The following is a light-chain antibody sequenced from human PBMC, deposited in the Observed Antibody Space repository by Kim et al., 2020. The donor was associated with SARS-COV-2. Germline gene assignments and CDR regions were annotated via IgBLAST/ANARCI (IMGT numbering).Light chain of an antibody. CDR1: QRIGIY. J-gene: IGKJ1*01. CDR3: QQSYSSPWT. Sequence: ASVGDGITITCRASQRIGIYLPWYQQKPGRAPKRLIYAASSLHSGVPSRFSGSGSGTDFTLTISGLQPEDFAIFYCQQSYSSPWTFGQGTKVDIK. V-gene: IGKV1-39*01. CDR2: AAS.